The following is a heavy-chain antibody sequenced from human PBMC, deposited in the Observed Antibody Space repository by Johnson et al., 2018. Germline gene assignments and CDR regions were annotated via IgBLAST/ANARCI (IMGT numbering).Heavy chain of an antibody. V-gene: IGHV3-49*05. D-gene: IGHD3-22*01. CDR2: IRSKAYAATT. J-gene: IGHJ1*01. CDR1: GFTFGDYA. Sequence: VQLVQSGGGLVKPGGSLRLSCTASGFTFGDYAMSWFRQAPGKGLEWVGFIRSKAYAATTQYAASVKGRFTISRDDSKNIAYLQMNSLRAEDTAVYYCAKAQVGAYGYYDSSGSWYFQHWGQGTLVTVSS. CDR3: AKAQVGAYGYYDSSGSWYFQH.